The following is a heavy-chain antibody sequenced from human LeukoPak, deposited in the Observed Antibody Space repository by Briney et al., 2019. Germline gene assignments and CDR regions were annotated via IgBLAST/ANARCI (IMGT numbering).Heavy chain of an antibody. D-gene: IGHD3-10*01. Sequence: SSVKVSCKASGYTFTSYGIGGVRQGGAQGLEGMGWISAYNGNTNYAQKLQGRVTMTTDTSTSTAYMELRSLRSDDTAVYYCARVVNYYGSGSYYLGYWGQGTLVTVSS. V-gene: IGHV1-18*01. J-gene: IGHJ4*02. CDR1: GYTFTSYG. CDR2: ISAYNGNT. CDR3: ARVVNYYGSGSYYLGY.